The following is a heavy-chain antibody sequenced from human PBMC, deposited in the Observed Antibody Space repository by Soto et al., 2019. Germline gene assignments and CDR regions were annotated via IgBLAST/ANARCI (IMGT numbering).Heavy chain of an antibody. V-gene: IGHV4-39*01. Sequence: QLQLQESGPGLVKPSETLSLTCTVSGGSISSSSYSWGWIRQPPGKGLEWIGSIYYSGSTYFNPSRKSRVAISVDTSKNQFSLKLSSVTAADTAVYYGATSGRRYFDWLGWGQGTLVTVSS. D-gene: IGHD3-9*01. CDR1: GGSISSSSYS. CDR2: IYYSGST. CDR3: ATSGRRYFDWLG. J-gene: IGHJ4*02.